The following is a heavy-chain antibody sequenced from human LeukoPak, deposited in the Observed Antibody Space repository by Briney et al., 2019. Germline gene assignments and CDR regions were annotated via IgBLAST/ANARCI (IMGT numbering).Heavy chain of an antibody. CDR2: FDPEDGET. V-gene: IGHV1-24*01. J-gene: IGHJ4*02. Sequence: ASVKVSCKASGYTFSGYYIHWVRQGPGQGREWMGGFDPEDGETIYAQKFQGRVTMTEDTSTDTAYMELSSLRSEDTAVYYCATDLGYYDILTGSRSDWGQGTLVTVSS. CDR3: ATDLGYYDILTGSRSD. CDR1: GYTFSGYY. D-gene: IGHD3-9*01.